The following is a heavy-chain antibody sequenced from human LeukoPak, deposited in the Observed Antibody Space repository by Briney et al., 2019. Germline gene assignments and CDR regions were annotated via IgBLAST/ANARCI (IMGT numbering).Heavy chain of an antibody. CDR1: GFTFSSYW. V-gene: IGHV3-7*01. J-gene: IGHJ4*02. CDR3: ARVRGGVWGSYRYDY. D-gene: IGHD3-16*02. Sequence: GGSLRLSCAASGFTFSSYWMSWVRQAPGKGLEWVANIKQDGSEKHYVDSVKGRFTISRDNAKNSLYLQMNSLRAEDTAVYYCARVRGGVWGSYRYDYWGQGTLVTVSS. CDR2: IKQDGSEK.